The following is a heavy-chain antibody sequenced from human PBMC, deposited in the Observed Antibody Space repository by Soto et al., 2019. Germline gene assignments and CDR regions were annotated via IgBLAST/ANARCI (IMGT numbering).Heavy chain of an antibody. V-gene: IGHV3-9*01. CDR3: ARGRGALTVVSNWFDP. Sequence: PGGSLRLSCEGFGFNFEEYAMHWIRQAPGKGLEWVSGINWNGGITGYADSVKGRFTVSRDNANNSLHLEMSSLKTEDTALYYCARGRGALTVVSNWFDPWGQGTLVTVSS. J-gene: IGHJ5*02. D-gene: IGHD2-15*01. CDR2: INWNGGIT. CDR1: GFNFEEYA.